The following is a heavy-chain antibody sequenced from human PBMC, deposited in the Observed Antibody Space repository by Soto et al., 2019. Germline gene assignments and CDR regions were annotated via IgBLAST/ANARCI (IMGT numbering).Heavy chain of an antibody. CDR3: ARVGWATVNTASNNVFDY. V-gene: IGHV4-34*01. CDR1: GGSFSGYY. Sequence: QVQLQQWGAGLLKPSETLSLTCAVYGGSFSGYYWSWIRQPPGKGLEWIGEINHSASTNYNPSLKSRVTISVDTSKNQFSLKLVSVTAAAAAVYYCARVGWATVNTASNNVFDYWGQGTLVTVSS. CDR2: INHSAST. D-gene: IGHD4-17*01. J-gene: IGHJ4*02.